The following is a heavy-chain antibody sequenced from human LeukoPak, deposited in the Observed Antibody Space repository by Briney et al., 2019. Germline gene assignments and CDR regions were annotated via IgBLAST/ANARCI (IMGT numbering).Heavy chain of an antibody. CDR1: GFPVRSNY. V-gene: IGHV3-66*01. J-gene: IGHJ4*02. CDR2: IYSGGST. Sequence: GGSLRLSCAASGFPVRSNYMSWVRPAPGKGLEWVSAIYSGGSTYYAGSVKGRFTISRDNYKNTLYLQMNSLRAEDTAVYYCEYSSGWRRIDYWGQGTLVTVSS. D-gene: IGHD6-19*01. CDR3: EYSSGWRRIDY.